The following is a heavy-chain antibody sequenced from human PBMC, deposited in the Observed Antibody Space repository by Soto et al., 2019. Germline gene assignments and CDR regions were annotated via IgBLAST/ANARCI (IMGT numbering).Heavy chain of an antibody. D-gene: IGHD3-10*01. CDR2: IIPIFGTA. V-gene: IGHV1-69*13. Sequence: GASVKVSCKASGGTFSSYAISWVRQAPGQGLEWMGGIIPIFGTANYAQKFQGRVTITADESTSTAYMELSSLRSEDTAVYYCAAHNYYGSGSYPSWFYFDYWGQGTLVTVSS. J-gene: IGHJ4*02. CDR3: AAHNYYGSGSYPSWFYFDY. CDR1: GGTFSSYA.